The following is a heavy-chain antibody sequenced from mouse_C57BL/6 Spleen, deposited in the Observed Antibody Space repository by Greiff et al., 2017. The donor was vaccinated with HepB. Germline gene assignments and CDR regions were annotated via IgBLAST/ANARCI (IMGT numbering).Heavy chain of an antibody. D-gene: IGHD3-2*02. Sequence: QVQLQQPGAELVRPGSSVKLSCKASGYTFTSYWMHWVKQRPIQGLEWIGNIDPSDSETHYNQKFKDKATLTVDKSSSTAYMQLSSLTSEDSAVYYCAREGDSSGYLYYFDYWGQGTTLTVSS. CDR3: AREGDSSGYLYYFDY. V-gene: IGHV1-52*01. CDR2: IDPSDSET. J-gene: IGHJ2*01. CDR1: GYTFTSYW.